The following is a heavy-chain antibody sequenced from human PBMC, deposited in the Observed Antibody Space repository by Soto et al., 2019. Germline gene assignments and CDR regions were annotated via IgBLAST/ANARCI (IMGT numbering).Heavy chain of an antibody. CDR1: GYTFTSYG. CDR3: AKLYASSGSHGEDTSYFDY. D-gene: IGHD3-22*01. Sequence: ASVKVSCKASGYTFTSYGISWVRQAPGQGLEWMGWISAYNGNTNYAQKLQGRVTMTTDTSTSTAYMELRSLRSDDTAVYYCAKLYASSGSHGEDTSYFDYWGQGTLVTVSS. CDR2: ISAYNGNT. V-gene: IGHV1-18*01. J-gene: IGHJ4*02.